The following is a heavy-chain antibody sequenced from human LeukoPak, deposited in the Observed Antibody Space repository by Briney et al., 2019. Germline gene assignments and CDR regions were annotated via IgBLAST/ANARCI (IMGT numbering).Heavy chain of an antibody. Sequence: KPSETLSLTCAASGYSISSGYYWGWIRQPPGKGLEWIGNIYHSGSTYYNPSLKSRVTISVDTSKNQFSLKLSSVTAADTAVYYCAQQSLRSPDYWGQGTLVTVSS. D-gene: IGHD3-16*01. CDR2: IYHSGST. CDR1: GYSISSGYY. J-gene: IGHJ4*02. CDR3: AQQSLRSPDY. V-gene: IGHV4-38-2*01.